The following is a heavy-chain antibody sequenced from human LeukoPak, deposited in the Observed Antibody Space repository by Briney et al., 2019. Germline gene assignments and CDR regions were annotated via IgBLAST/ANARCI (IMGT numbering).Heavy chain of an antibody. V-gene: IGHV3-23*01. CDR2: ISGSGGST. CDR1: GFTFSSYA. J-gene: IGHJ4*02. Sequence: GGSLRLSCAASGFTFSSYAMSWVRQAPGKGLEWVSAISGSGGSTYYADSVKGRFTISRDNSKNTLYLQMNSLRAEDTAVYYCAKLIEGYCSSTSCYPIDYWGQGTPATVSS. D-gene: IGHD2-2*01. CDR3: AKLIEGYCSSTSCYPIDY.